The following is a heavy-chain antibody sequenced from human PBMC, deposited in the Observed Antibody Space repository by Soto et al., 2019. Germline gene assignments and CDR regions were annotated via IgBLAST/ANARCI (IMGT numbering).Heavy chain of an antibody. V-gene: IGHV1-69*01. CDR1: GGTFSSYD. D-gene: IGHD6-19*01. CDR2: IIPIFGTA. Sequence: QVQLVQSGAEVKTPGSSVKVSCKASGGTFSSYDISWVRQAPGQGLEWMGGIIPIFGTANYAQKFQGRVNITGHECASSGYSELSSRSSDAPAVSWCERAWLPLHSFDIWGQGRLVTVAS. CDR3: ERAWLPLHSFDI. J-gene: IGHJ3*02.